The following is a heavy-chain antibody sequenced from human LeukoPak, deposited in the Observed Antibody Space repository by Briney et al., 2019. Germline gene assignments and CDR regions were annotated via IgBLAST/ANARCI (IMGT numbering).Heavy chain of an antibody. V-gene: IGHV4-34*01. J-gene: IGHJ4*02. CDR3: AKVGSTSRGLSSGWYRPLPELYYFDY. CDR2: INHSGST. D-gene: IGHD6-19*01. Sequence: PSETLSLTCAVYGGSFSGYYWSWIRQPPGKGLEWIGEINHSGSTNYNPSLKSRVTISVDTSKNQFSLKLSSVTAADTAVYYCAKVGSTSRGLSSGWYRPLPELYYFDYWGQGTLATVSS. CDR1: GGSFSGYY.